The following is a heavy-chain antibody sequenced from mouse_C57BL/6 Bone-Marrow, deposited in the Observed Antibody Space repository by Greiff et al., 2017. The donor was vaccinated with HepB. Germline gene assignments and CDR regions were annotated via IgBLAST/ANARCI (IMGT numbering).Heavy chain of an antibody. CDR1: GFSFNTYA. V-gene: IGHV10-1*01. Sequence: EVQGVESGGGLVQPKGSLKLSCAASGFSFNTYAMNWVRQAPGKGLEWVARIRSKSNNYATYYADSVKDRFTISRDDSESMLYLQMNNLKTEDTAMYYCGYGSSYGYFDVWGTGTTVTVSS. J-gene: IGHJ1*03. CDR2: IRSKSNNYAT. CDR3: GYGSSYGYFDV. D-gene: IGHD1-1*01.